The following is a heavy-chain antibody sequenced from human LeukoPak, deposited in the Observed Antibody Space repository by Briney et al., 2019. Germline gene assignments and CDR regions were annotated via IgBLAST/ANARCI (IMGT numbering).Heavy chain of an antibody. V-gene: IGHV4-59*11. CDR2: IYYSGST. D-gene: IGHD4-11*01. CDR3: ARDSAYSNYYYYYYMDV. J-gene: IGHJ6*03. CDR1: GGSISSHY. Sequence: SETLSLTCTVSGGSISSHYWRWIRQPPGKGLEWIGYIYYSGSTNYNPSLKSRVTISVDTSKNQFSLKLSSVTAADTAVYYCARDSAYSNYYYYYYMDVWGKGTTVTVSS.